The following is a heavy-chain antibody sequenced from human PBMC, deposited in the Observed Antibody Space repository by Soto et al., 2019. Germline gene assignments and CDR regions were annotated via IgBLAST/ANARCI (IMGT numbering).Heavy chain of an antibody. Sequence: QVQLVESGGGVVQPGRSLRLSCAASGFTFSSYGMHWVRQAPGKGLEWVALISYAGSNKDYADSVKGRFTISRDNSQNTLYLQMDSLRAEDTAVYYCAKAVGRYGYTPVGYWGQGTLVTVSS. CDR1: GFTFSSYG. V-gene: IGHV3-30*18. CDR2: ISYAGSNK. J-gene: IGHJ4*02. D-gene: IGHD5-12*01. CDR3: AKAVGRYGYTPVGY.